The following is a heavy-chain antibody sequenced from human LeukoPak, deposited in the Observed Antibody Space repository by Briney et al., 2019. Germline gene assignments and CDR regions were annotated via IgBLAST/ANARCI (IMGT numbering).Heavy chain of an antibody. D-gene: IGHD4-11*01. CDR3: AFDYTNYQSFDY. V-gene: IGHV1-69*13. Sequence: SVKVSCKASGGTFSSYAISWVRQAPGQGLEWMGGIIPGIGTTTYAETFQDRVAITADESTTTAYLDLTSLTSGDTAVYFCAFDYTNYQSFDYWGQGTLVTVSS. CDR1: GGTFSSYA. CDR2: IIPGIGTT. J-gene: IGHJ4*02.